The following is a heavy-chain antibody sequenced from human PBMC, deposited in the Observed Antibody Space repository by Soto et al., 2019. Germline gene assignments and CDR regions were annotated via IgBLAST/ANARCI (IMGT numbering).Heavy chain of an antibody. V-gene: IGHV1-24*01. CDR3: ATDLGYYDSSGYDY. CDR2: FDPEDGET. CDR1: GYTFTELS. J-gene: IGHJ4*02. D-gene: IGHD3-22*01. Sequence: ASVKVSCKASGYTFTELSMHWVRQAPGKGLEWMGGFDPEDGETIYAQKFQGRVTMTEDTSTDTAYMGLSSLRSEDTAVYYCATDLGYYDSSGYDYWGQGTLVTVSS.